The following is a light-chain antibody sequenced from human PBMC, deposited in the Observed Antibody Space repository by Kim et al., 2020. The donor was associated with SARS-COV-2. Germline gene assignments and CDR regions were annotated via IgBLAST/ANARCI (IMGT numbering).Light chain of an antibody. CDR1: DIGSKS. J-gene: IGLJ3*02. Sequence: SYELTQPPSVSVVPGKTASITCGADDIGSKSVHWYQQKPGQAPVLVIYYDVDRPSGIPERFSGSNSANTATLTITRVEAGDEADYYCQVWDVTTDHVVFGGGTQLTVL. CDR3: QVWDVTTDHVV. V-gene: IGLV3-21*04. CDR2: YDV.